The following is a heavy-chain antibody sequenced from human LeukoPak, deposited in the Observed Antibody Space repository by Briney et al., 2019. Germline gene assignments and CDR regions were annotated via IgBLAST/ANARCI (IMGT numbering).Heavy chain of an antibody. CDR1: GFTSSSYA. V-gene: IGHV3-23*01. D-gene: IGHD1-14*01. CDR2: ITGSGGTT. CDR3: AKGGSFSEGNIDY. Sequence: GGSLRLSCAVSGFTSSSYAMTWVRQAPGKGLEWVSAITGSGGTTYYVDSVKGRFTISRDNSKNTLYLQMNSLRADDTAVYYCAKGGSFSEGNIDYWGQGILVTVSS. J-gene: IGHJ4*02.